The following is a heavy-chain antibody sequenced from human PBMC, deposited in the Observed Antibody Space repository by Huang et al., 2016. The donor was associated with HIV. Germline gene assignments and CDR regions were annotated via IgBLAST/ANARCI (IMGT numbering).Heavy chain of an antibody. J-gene: IGHJ4*02. V-gene: IGHV3-21*01. CDR3: ARESGFSNSWYATPDY. CDR1: GFIFSDYS. D-gene: IGHD6-13*01. Sequence: EVQLVESGGGLVKRGGSLRLSCAASGFIFSDYSMNGVRQAPGKGLEWVSSISSSSTYIYYADSVKGRFTISRDNAKNSLYLQMSSLRAEDTAIYYCARESGFSNSWYATPDYWGQGTLVTVSS. CDR2: ISSSSTYI.